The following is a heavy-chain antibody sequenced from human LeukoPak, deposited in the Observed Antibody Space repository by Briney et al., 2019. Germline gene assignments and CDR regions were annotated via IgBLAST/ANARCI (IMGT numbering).Heavy chain of an antibody. V-gene: IGHV4-4*07. J-gene: IGHJ4*02. Sequence: SETLSLTCTVSGGSISSYYWSWIRQSAGKGLEWIGRIYSTGSTNYNPSLKSRVTMSVDTSKNQFSLRLRSVTAADTAVYYCARQIASAGTAGFDFWGQGALVTVSS. CDR3: ARQIASAGTAGFDF. D-gene: IGHD6-13*01. CDR1: GGSISSYY. CDR2: IYSTGST.